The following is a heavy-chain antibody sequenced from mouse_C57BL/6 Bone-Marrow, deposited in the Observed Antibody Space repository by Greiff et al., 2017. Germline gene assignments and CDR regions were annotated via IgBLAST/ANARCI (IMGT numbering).Heavy chain of an antibody. CDR3: ARNQGNNWAWFAY. CDR2: IWSGGST. V-gene: IGHV2-2*01. Sequence: QVQLQESGPGLVQPSQSLSITCTVSGFSLTSYGVHWVRQSPGKGLEWLGAIWSGGSTDYNAAFISRLSISKDNSKSQVFFKMNSLQADDTAIYYCARNQGNNWAWFAYWGQGTLVTVSA. J-gene: IGHJ3*01. D-gene: IGHD4-1*01. CDR1: GFSLTSYG.